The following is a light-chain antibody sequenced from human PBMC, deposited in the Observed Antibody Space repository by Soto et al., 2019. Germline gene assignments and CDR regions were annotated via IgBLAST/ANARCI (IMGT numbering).Light chain of an antibody. CDR2: TDH. V-gene: IGLV1-44*01. Sequence: QSVLTQPPSASGTPGQRVTISCSGSSSNIGTNTVNWYKQVPGTAPTLLIYTDHQRPAGVPARFSGSRSGTSASLAISGLQSEDEADYYCAAWDGSLNGVRFGGGTK. CDR3: AAWDGSLNGVR. CDR1: SSNIGTNT. J-gene: IGLJ2*01.